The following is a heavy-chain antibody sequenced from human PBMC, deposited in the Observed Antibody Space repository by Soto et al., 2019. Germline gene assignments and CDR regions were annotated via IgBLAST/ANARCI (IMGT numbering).Heavy chain of an antibody. CDR3: ARVRDFWSGYRYYMDV. J-gene: IGHJ6*03. D-gene: IGHD3-3*01. CDR2: INHSGST. CDR1: GGSFSGYY. V-gene: IGHV4-34*01. Sequence: SETLSLTCAVYGGSFSGYYWSWIRQPPGKGLEWIGEINHSGSTNYNPSLKSRVPISVDTSKNQFSLKLSSVTAANTAVYYCARVRDFWSGYRYYMDVWGKGTTVTVSS.